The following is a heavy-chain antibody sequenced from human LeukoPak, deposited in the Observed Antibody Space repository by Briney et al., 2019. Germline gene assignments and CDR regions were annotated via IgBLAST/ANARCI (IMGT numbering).Heavy chain of an antibody. Sequence: ASVKVSCKASGGTFSSYAISWVRQAPGQVLEWMGLINPDGGNTNYAQNFQGRVTLTRDTSTSTVYMELSSLRSEDTAIYYCARIRDGYNDAYDIWGQGTVVTVPS. CDR2: INPDGGNT. CDR1: GGTFSSYA. CDR3: ARIRDGYNDAYDI. V-gene: IGHV1-46*01. D-gene: IGHD5-24*01. J-gene: IGHJ3*02.